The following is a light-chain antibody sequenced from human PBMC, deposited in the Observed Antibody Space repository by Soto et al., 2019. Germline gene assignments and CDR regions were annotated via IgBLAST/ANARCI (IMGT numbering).Light chain of an antibody. V-gene: IGLV1-51*01. CDR2: DNN. J-gene: IGLJ2*01. CDR3: GTWDNSLGVHVV. CDR1: SSDIGSNY. Sequence: QSVLTQPPSVSAAPGQTVTISCSGSSSDIGSNYVSWYQQLPGAAPKLLIYDNNKRPSGIPDRFSGSKSGTSATLGITGLQTGDEADYYCGTWDNSLGVHVVFGGGTQLTVL.